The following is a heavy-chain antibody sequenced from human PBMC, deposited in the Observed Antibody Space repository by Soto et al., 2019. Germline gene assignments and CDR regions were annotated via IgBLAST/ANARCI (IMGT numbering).Heavy chain of an antibody. J-gene: IGHJ1*01. CDR1: GFTFSSYA. CDR3: AKALVRIAVAGKH. V-gene: IGHV3-23*01. D-gene: IGHD6-19*01. CDR2: ISGSVGST. Sequence: GGSLRLSCAASGFTFSSYAMSWVRQAPGKGLEWVSVISGSVGSTYYADSVKGRFTISRDISKNTLYLQMNSLRAEDTAVYYCAKALVRIAVAGKHWGQGTLVTAPQ.